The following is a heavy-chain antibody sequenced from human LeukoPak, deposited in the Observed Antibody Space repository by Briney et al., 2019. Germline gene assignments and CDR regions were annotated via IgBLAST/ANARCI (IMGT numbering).Heavy chain of an antibody. J-gene: IGHJ4*02. CDR2: IYYSGST. Sequence: SSETLSLTCTVSGGSISSSSYYWGWIRQPPGKGLEWIGGIYYSGSTYYNPSLKSRVTISVDTSKNQFSLKLSSVTAADTAVYYCMGDSSKDYWGQGTLVTVSS. CDR1: GGSISSSSYY. CDR3: MGDSSKDY. D-gene: IGHD3-22*01. V-gene: IGHV4-39*01.